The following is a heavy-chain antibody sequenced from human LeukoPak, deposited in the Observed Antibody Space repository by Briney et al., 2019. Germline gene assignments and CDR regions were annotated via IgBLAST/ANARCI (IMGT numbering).Heavy chain of an antibody. J-gene: IGHJ5*02. CDR1: GYTFTRYS. Sequence: GASVKVSCKASGYTFTRYSMHWARQAPGQGLEWMGIINPSGGSTSYARKFQGRVTMTSDTSASTVYLELSSLRSEDTAVYYCATVGGSGSYWFVPWGQGTLVTVSS. CDR2: INPSGGST. V-gene: IGHV1-46*01. CDR3: ATVGGSGSYWFVP. D-gene: IGHD3-10*01.